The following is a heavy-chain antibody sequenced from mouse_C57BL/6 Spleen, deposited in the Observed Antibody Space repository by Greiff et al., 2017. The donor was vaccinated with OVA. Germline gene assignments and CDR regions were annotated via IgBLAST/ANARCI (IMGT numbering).Heavy chain of an antibody. CDR1: GYAFSSYW. Sequence: VQLQQSGAVLVKPGASVKISCKASGYAFSSYWMNWVKQRPGKGLEWIGLIYTGDGDTNYNGKFKGKATLTADKSSSTAYMQLSSLTSEDSAVYVCASVYYDNDFGDWGQGTTLTVAS. CDR3: ASVYYDNDFGD. J-gene: IGHJ2*01. V-gene: IGHV1-80*01. D-gene: IGHD2-4*01. CDR2: IYTGDGDT.